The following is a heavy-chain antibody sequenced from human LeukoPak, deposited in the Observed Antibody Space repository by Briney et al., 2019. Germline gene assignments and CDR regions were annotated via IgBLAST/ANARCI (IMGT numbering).Heavy chain of an antibody. CDR1: GYTFTGYY. J-gene: IGHJ5*02. V-gene: IGHV1-46*01. CDR3: ARGDNWAAAGIGWSYNWFDP. Sequence: ASVKVSCKASGYTFTGYYMHWVRQAPGQGLEWMGIINPSGGSTSYAQKFQGRVTMTRDTSTSTVYMELSSLRSEDTAVYYCARGDNWAAAGIGWSYNWFDPWGQGTLVTVSS. D-gene: IGHD6-13*01. CDR2: INPSGGST.